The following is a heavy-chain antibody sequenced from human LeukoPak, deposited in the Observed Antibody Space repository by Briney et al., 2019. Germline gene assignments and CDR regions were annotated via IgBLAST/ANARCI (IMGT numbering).Heavy chain of an antibody. CDR1: GYSISTGYF. D-gene: IGHD1-26*01. Sequence: SETLSLTCTVSGYSISTGYFWGWIRQTPGKGLEWIGSIYHSGTTYYNPSLKSRVTISVDTSENQYSLKLNSVTAADTAVYYCARDGSYYRDWFDPWGQGTLVTVS. V-gene: IGHV4-38-2*02. CDR2: IYHSGTT. J-gene: IGHJ5*02. CDR3: ARDGSYYRDWFDP.